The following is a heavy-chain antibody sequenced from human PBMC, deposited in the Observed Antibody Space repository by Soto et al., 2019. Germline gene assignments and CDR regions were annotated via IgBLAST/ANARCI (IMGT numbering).Heavy chain of an antibody. CDR3: GRVVEGATRHTDFDS. Sequence: SETLSLTCAVSGVSIHNSHSFWGWIRQPPGKGLEFIANVYYSGGAHYNPSFKSRVTISVDTATNQVSLRMGSVTAADTAVYFCGRVVEGATRHTDFDSWGQGTLVNVSS. J-gene: IGHJ5*01. CDR1: GVSIHNSHSF. V-gene: IGHV4-39*01. D-gene: IGHD2-21*01. CDR2: VYYSGGA.